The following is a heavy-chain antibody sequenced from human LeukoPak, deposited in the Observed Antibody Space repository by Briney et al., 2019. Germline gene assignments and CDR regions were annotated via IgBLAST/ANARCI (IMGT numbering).Heavy chain of an antibody. CDR1: GFTFSSFA. J-gene: IGHJ4*02. V-gene: IGHV3-23*01. D-gene: IGHD2-21*02. CDR3: AKGNRPVTAMVVLDY. CDR2: ISGSGTTT. Sequence: GGSLRLSCAASGFTFSSFAMSWVRQAPGKGLEWVSGISGSGTTTSYADSVKGRFTISRDNSKNTLYLQINSLRAEDTAVHYCAKGNRPVTAMVVLDYWGQGTLVTVSS.